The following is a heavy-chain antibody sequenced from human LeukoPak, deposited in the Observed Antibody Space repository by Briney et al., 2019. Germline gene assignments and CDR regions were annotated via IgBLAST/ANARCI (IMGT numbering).Heavy chain of an antibody. CDR1: GFTFNTYP. V-gene: IGHV3-30*01. J-gene: IGHJ4*02. Sequence: GGSLRLSCAASGFTFNTYPMHWVRQAPGKGLEWVAVISADGSNKNYADSVKGRFAISRDNSWNTLYLQMNSLRAEDTAVYYCARDAISRGSWAYCECWGQGALVTVSS. CDR3: ARDAISRGSWAYCEC. D-gene: IGHD3-10*01. CDR2: ISADGSNK.